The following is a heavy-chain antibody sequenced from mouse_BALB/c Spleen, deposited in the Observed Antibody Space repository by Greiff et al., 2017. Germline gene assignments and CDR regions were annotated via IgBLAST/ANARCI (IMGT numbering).Heavy chain of an antibody. J-gene: IGHJ4*01. Sequence: LVESGPELMKPGASVKISCKASGYSFTSYYMHWVKQSHGKSLEWIGYIDPFNGGTSYNQKFKGKATLTVDKSSSTAYMHLSSLTSEDSAVYYCARWTTMDYWGQGTSVTVSS. V-gene: IGHV1S135*01. CDR3: ARWTTMDY. CDR1: GYSFTSYY. CDR2: IDPFNGGT.